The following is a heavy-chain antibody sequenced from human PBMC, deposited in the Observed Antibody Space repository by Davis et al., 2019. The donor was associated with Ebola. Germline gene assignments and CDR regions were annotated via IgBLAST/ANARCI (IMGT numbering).Heavy chain of an antibody. J-gene: IGHJ4*02. D-gene: IGHD1-26*01. CDR3: ARGGMLVGANYFDY. CDR2: ISSSGSTI. V-gene: IGHV3-11*04. CDR1: GFTFSDYY. Sequence: GESLKISCAASGFTFSDYYMSWIRQAPGKGLEWVSYISSSGSTIYYADSVKGRFTISRDNAKNSLYLQMNSLRAEDTAVYYCARGGMLVGANYFDYWGQGTLVTVSS.